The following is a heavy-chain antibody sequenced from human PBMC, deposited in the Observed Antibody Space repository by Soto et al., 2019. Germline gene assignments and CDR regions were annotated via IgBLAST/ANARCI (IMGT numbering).Heavy chain of an antibody. Sequence: QVQLVESGGGLVKPGGSLRLSCAASGFTFSNYYMAWIRQAPGKGLECLSYISSREVTIYYADSVKGRFTICRDNTKNSLYLQMSSLRDKDTGVYYCARVSASGWHVNGRDYFDSWGQGPMVTVSS. CDR1: GFTFSNYY. V-gene: IGHV3-11*01. CDR2: ISSREVTI. J-gene: IGHJ4*02. D-gene: IGHD6-19*01. CDR3: ARVSASGWHVNGRDYFDS.